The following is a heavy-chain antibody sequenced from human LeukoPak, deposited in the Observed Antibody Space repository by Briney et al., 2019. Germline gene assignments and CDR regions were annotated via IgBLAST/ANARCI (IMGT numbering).Heavy chain of an antibody. V-gene: IGHV4-4*07. D-gene: IGHD3-22*01. CDR3: ASSYYYDSSGFDDFDY. J-gene: IGHJ4*02. CDR2: IYTSGST. Sequence: SETLSLTCTVSGGSISSYYWSWIRQPPGKGLEWIGRIYTSGSTNYNPSLKSRVTMSVDTSKNQFSLKLSSVTAADTAVYYCASSYYYDSSGFDDFDYWGQGTLVTVSS. CDR1: GGSISSYY.